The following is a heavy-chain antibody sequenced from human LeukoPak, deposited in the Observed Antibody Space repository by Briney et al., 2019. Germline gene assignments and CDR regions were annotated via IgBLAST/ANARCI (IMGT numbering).Heavy chain of an antibody. D-gene: IGHD3-10*01. V-gene: IGHV3-21*06. CDR1: GFTFSNYG. J-gene: IGHJ3*02. CDR2: TDTSGRYV. Sequence: GGSLRLSCAASGFTFSNYGMNWVRQAPGKGLEWVSFTDTSGRYVYYGDSVKGRFTISRDNAKNLLFLQMNGLRAEDTALYYCARGRSITLLRGVAMSDRFDIWRQGAMVAVSS. CDR3: ARGRSITLLRGVAMSDRFDI.